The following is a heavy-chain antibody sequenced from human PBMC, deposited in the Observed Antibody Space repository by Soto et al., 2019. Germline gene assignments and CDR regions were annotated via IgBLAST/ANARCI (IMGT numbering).Heavy chain of an antibody. CDR1: GFTFNSYG. V-gene: IGHV3-30*18. CDR2: ISHDGSKT. D-gene: IGHD3-22*01. CDR3: VKGEYYYDGSAYYPFDY. J-gene: IGHJ4*02. Sequence: GGSLRLSCAASGFTFNSYGIHWVRQAPGKGLEWVAVISHDGSKTNYADSVKGRVTISRDNSKDTVYLQMNSLRAEDTAVYYCVKGEYYYDGSAYYPFDYWGQGRMVTVSS.